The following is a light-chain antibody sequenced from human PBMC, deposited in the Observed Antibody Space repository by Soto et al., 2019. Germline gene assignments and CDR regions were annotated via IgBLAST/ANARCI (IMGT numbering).Light chain of an antibody. CDR1: QSVNSCY. V-gene: IGKV3-20*01. CDR3: QLYSRAPRGYT. CDR2: GAS. Sequence: ELVLTQSPGTPSLSPRDRATHSCRASQSVNSCYLDWYQQKPGQAPRLLIYGASSKATGIPDRFSGSESWTDCTLTISSREREEFALYYCQLYSRAPRGYTFGHGTKLEIK. J-gene: IGKJ2*01.